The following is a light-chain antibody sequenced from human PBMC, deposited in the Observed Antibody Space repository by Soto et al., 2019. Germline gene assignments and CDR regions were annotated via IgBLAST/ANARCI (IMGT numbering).Light chain of an antibody. CDR2: KAS. J-gene: IGKJ1*01. Sequence: DIQMTLSRSTLCGSVGDRVTITWRASQTISSWLAWYQQKPGKAPKLLIYKASTLKSGVPSRFSGSGSGTEFTLTISSLQPDDFATYYCQQYNSYSEAFGQGTKVDI. V-gene: IGKV1-5*03. CDR1: QTISSW. CDR3: QQYNSYSEA.